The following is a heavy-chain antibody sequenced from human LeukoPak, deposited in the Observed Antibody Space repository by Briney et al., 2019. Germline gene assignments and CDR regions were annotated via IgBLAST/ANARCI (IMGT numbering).Heavy chain of an antibody. CDR1: GFTFSSYS. CDR3: ARPLSGYCSSTSCYRKSHAFDI. J-gene: IGHJ3*02. Sequence: PGGSLRLSCAASGFTFSSYSMNWVRQAPGKGPEWASPISSDSNYIFYADSVQGRFTISRDNAENSLFLQMNSLRAEDTAVYYCARPLSGYCSSTSCYRKSHAFDIWGQGTMVTVSS. D-gene: IGHD2-2*01. CDR2: ISSDSNYI. V-gene: IGHV3-21*01.